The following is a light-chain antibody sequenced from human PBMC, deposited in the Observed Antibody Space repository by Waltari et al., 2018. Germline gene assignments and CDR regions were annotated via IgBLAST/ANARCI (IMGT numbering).Light chain of an antibody. V-gene: IGLV2-14*03. CDR1: KSDVGFYNY. Sequence: QSALTQPDSVSGSPGQSNTIFCPGTKSDVGFYNYVSWYQQHPGKAPKVIIYDVSQRPSGISNRFAGSKSGNTASLTISGLQADDEADYYCKSYTGTGSWVFGGGTKLTVL. CDR3: KSYTGTGSWV. CDR2: DVS. J-gene: IGLJ3*02.